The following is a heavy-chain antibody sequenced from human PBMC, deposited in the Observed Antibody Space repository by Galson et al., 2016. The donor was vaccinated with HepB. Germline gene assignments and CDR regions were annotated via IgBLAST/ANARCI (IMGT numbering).Heavy chain of an antibody. V-gene: IGHV4-31*03. Sequence: TLSLTCNVSGGSVNRAGDFWSWIRHHPQKGLEWIGYIYYTGSTYYKVSLKSGVTMSLDTTKSQFSLKLSSVTAAATAIYYCARGKGGVSIEYFDTWGQGTLVTVSS. CDR1: GGSVNRAGDF. CDR2: IYYTGST. J-gene: IGHJ5*02. D-gene: IGHD2-2*01. CDR3: ARGKGGVSIEYFDT.